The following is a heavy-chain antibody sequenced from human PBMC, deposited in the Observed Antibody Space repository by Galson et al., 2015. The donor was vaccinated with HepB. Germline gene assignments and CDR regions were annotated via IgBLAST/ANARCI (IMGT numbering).Heavy chain of an antibody. J-gene: IGHJ4*02. V-gene: IGHV3-23*01. CDR3: AKIPNFYCSGGNCYFDY. CDR2: ITGSGGST. D-gene: IGHD2-15*01. Sequence: LRLSCADSGFTFSSYAMSWVRQAPGQGLEWVSGITGSGGSTYYADSVKDRLTISRDNSKNTLYLQMNSLRAEDTAIYYCAKIPNFYCSGGNCYFDYWGQGTLGTVSS. CDR1: GFTFSSYA.